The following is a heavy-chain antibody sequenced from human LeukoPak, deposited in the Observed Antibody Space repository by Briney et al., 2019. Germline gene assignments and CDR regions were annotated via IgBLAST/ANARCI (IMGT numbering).Heavy chain of an antibody. D-gene: IGHD3-22*01. CDR3: AKDLDAWLASGEDAFDI. CDR2: ISGSGGST. V-gene: IGHV3-23*01. CDR1: GFTFSSYA. J-gene: IGHJ3*02. Sequence: GGSLTLSCAPSGFTFSSYAMRWVRQAPGKGLEWVSAISGSGGSTYYPDSVKGRFTISRDNSQNTLYLQMNSLRAENTAVYYSAKDLDAWLASGEDAFDIWGQGTMVTVSS.